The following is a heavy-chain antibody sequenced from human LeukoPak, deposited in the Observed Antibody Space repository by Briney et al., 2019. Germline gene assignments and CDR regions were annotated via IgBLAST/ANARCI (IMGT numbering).Heavy chain of an antibody. CDR1: GFTFGDYA. CDR2: IRSKAYGGTT. J-gene: IGHJ5*02. V-gene: IGHV3-49*03. D-gene: IGHD3-9*01. CDR3: TRDRPDYDILTGYHTANRFDP. Sequence: GGSLRLSCTASGFTFGDYAMSWFRQAPGKGLEWVGFIRSKAYGGTTEYAASVKGRFTISRDDSKSIAYLQMNSLKTEDTAVYYCTRDRPDYDILTGYHTANRFDPWGQGTLVTVSS.